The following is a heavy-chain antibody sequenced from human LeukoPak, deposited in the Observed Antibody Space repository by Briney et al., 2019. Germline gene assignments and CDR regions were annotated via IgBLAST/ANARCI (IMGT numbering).Heavy chain of an antibody. V-gene: IGHV4-4*07. J-gene: IGHJ4*02. CDR2: IYTSGST. CDR1: GGSISSYY. D-gene: IGHD3-22*01. CDR3: ARVRRGGNYYDSSGYLLPLYFDY. Sequence: SETLSLTCTVSGGSISSYYWSWIRQPAGKGLEWIGRIYTSGSTNYNPSLKSRVTMSVDTSKNQFSLKLSSVTAADTAVYYCARVRRGGNYYDSSGYLLPLYFDYWGQGTLVTVSS.